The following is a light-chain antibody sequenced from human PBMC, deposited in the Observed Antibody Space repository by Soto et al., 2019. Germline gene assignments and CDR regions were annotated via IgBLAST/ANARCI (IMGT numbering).Light chain of an antibody. Sequence: EIVLTQSPATLSLSPGERATLSCRASQSVSNHLSWYQQKPGQAPRLLIYDASNRATAIPARFSGSGSGTDFTLTISSLEPEDFAVYYCQKSGTFGQGTRLEIK. CDR1: QSVSNH. V-gene: IGKV3-11*01. J-gene: IGKJ5*01. CDR3: QKSGT. CDR2: DAS.